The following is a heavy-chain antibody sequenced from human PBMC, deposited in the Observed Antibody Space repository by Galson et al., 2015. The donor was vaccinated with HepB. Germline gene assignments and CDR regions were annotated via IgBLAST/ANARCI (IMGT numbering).Heavy chain of an antibody. CDR1: GGTFSSYA. Sequence: SVKVSCKASGGTFSSYAISWVRQAPGQGLEWMGGIIPILATANYAQKFQGRVTITADTSTSTAYMELRSLRSDDTAVYYCARGEQWLVRAYYFDYWGQGTLVTVSS. V-gene: IGHV1-69*10. CDR3: ARGEQWLVRAYYFDY. J-gene: IGHJ4*02. D-gene: IGHD6-19*01. CDR2: IIPILATA.